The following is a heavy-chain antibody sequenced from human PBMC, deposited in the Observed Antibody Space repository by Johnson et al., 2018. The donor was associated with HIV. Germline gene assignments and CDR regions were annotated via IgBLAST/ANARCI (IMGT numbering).Heavy chain of an antibody. J-gene: IGHJ3*02. CDR1: GFTFSNAW. Sequence: VQLVESGGGLVKPGGSLRLSCAASGFTFSNAWMSWVRQAPGKGLEWVGRIKSKTDGGTTDYAAPVKGRFTISRDDSKNTLYLQMNSRKTEYTAVYYCTTDRGNGDYDAFDIWGQGTVVTVSS. V-gene: IGHV3-15*01. D-gene: IGHD4-17*01. CDR2: IKSKTDGGTT. CDR3: TTDRGNGDYDAFDI.